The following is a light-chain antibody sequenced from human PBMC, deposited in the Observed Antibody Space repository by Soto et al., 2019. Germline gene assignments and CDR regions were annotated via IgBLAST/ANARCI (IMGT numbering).Light chain of an antibody. J-gene: IGLJ1*01. CDR2: DVS. CDR1: SSDVGAYDY. Sequence: QSALTQPASVSGSPGQPITISCTGTSSDVGAYDYVSWYQHHPGKAPKVIIYDVSNRPSGVSNRFSGSKSGNTASLTISGLQAEDEADYYCSSYTRTFTLVFGSGTKLTVL. CDR3: SSYTRTFTLV. V-gene: IGLV2-14*03.